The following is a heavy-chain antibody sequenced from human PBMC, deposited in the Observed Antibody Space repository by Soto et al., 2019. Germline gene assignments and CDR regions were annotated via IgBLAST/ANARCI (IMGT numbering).Heavy chain of an antibody. D-gene: IGHD6-19*01. V-gene: IGHV3-23*01. Sequence: GGSLRLSCAASGINFATYSMSWVRQAPGKGLEWVAVISDGVDRAYYGDSVKGRFTISRDTSKNMLYLHMNSLRAEDTAIYYCARYTAVADPYYFDYWGQGTMVTVSS. CDR1: GINFATYS. CDR2: ISDGVDRA. J-gene: IGHJ4*02. CDR3: ARYTAVADPYYFDY.